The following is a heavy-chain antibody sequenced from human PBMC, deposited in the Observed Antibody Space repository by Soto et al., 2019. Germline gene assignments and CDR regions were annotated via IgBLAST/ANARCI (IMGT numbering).Heavy chain of an antibody. J-gene: IGHJ4*02. CDR1: GGSFSGYY. CDR2: INHSGST. Sequence: QVQLQQWGAGLLKPSETLSLTCAVYGGSFSGYYWSWIRQPPGKGLEWIGEINHSGSTNYNPSLKSRXXIXVXXSTNQFSLKLSSVTAADTAVYYCARGYTPMYYFDYWGQGTLVTVSS. D-gene: IGHD2-2*02. V-gene: IGHV4-34*01. CDR3: ARGYTPMYYFDY.